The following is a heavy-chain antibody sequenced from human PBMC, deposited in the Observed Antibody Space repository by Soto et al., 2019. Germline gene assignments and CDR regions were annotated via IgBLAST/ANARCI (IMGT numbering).Heavy chain of an antibody. V-gene: IGHV3-30-3*01. Sequence: QVQLVESGGGVVQPGRSLRLCCAASGFTFSSYAMHWVRQAPGKGLEWVAVISYDGSNKYYADSVKGRFTISRDNSKNTLYLQMNSLRAEDTAVYYCARGYSSSSAAFDYWGQGTLVTVSS. CDR2: ISYDGSNK. D-gene: IGHD6-13*01. CDR3: ARGYSSSSAAFDY. CDR1: GFTFSSYA. J-gene: IGHJ4*02.